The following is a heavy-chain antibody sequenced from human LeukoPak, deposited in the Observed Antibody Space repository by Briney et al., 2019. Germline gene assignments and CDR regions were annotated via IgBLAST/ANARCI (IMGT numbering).Heavy chain of an antibody. Sequence: GGSLRLSCVASGFTSSTYSMNWVRQAPGKGLEWVSFISTSSNYIYYADSVKGRFTISRDNAKNSLYLQMNSLRAEDTAVYYCARDNWIEAHYFDYWGQGTLVTVSS. CDR3: ARDNWIEAHYFDY. CDR2: ISTSSNYI. CDR1: GFTSSTYS. D-gene: IGHD1-20*01. J-gene: IGHJ4*02. V-gene: IGHV3-21*01.